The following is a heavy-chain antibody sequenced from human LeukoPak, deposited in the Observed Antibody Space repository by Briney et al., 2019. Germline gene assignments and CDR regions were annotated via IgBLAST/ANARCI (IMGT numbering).Heavy chain of an antibody. D-gene: IGHD5-12*01. CDR1: GGSFSGYY. CDR3: ARDSGSGGEDY. CDR2: INHSGRT. Sequence: SETLSLTCAVSGGSFSGYYWTWIRQPPGKGLEWIGEINHSGRTNYNPSLKSRVIISVDTSKNQFSLKLSSVTAADTAVYYCARDSGSGGEDYWGQGTLVTVSS. V-gene: IGHV4-34*01. J-gene: IGHJ4*02.